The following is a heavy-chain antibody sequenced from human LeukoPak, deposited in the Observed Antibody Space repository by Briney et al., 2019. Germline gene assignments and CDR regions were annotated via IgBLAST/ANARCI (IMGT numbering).Heavy chain of an antibody. V-gene: IGHV3-30-3*01. D-gene: IGHD6-13*01. CDR2: ISYDGSNK. J-gene: IGHJ6*02. CDR1: GFTFSNYP. CDR3: ARSPAAGYYYGVDV. Sequence: TGGSLRLSCAASGFTFSNYPMHWVRQAPGKGLDWVAIISYDGSNKDYADSVKGRFTISRDNSKNTLYLQMNSLRAEDTAVYYCARSPAAGYYYGVDVWGQGTTVTVSS.